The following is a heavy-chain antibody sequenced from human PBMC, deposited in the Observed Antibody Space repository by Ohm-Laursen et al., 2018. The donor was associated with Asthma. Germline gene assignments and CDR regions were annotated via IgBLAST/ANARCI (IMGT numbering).Heavy chain of an antibody. CDR3: ARSTGWYRLDL. J-gene: IGHJ5*02. D-gene: IGHD6-19*01. CDR1: GGSINNYW. Sequence: PGTLSLTCVLSGGSINNYWWSWVRQPPRKGLEWIGEISHSGAASFNPSLASRVTISLDKSKTPFSLELTSVTAADTAVYYCARSTGWYRLDLWGQGTLVTVSS. CDR2: ISHSGAA. V-gene: IGHV4-4*03.